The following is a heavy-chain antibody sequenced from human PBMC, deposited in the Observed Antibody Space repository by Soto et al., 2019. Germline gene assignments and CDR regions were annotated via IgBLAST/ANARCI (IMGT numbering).Heavy chain of an antibody. Sequence: SATLSLTCTVSRASIYTYSWTWIRQPAGKGLQWIGHIYSSGSANYSPSLKSRVSMSVDSSKNQISLKLSSVTAADTAVYYCATIVGANDYWGQGALVTVSS. V-gene: IGHV4-4*07. J-gene: IGHJ4*02. CDR3: ATIVGANDY. CDR1: RASIYTYS. D-gene: IGHD1-26*01. CDR2: IYSSGSA.